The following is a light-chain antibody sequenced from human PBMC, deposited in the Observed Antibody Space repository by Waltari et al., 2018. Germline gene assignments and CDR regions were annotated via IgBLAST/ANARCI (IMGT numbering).Light chain of an antibody. CDR2: DTS. Sequence: SCRASQNVDMYLAWYQQRPGQAPRLLIYDTSNRATDIPARFSGSGSGTDFTLTISSLEPEDFAVYYCQQRRNWPLTFGGGTKVEIK. V-gene: IGKV3-11*01. CDR3: QQRRNWPLT. CDR1: QNVDMY. J-gene: IGKJ4*01.